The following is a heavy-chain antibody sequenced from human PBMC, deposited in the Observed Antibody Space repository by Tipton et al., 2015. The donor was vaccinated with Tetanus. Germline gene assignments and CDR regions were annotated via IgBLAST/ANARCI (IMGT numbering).Heavy chain of an antibody. Sequence: QVQLVQSGSEMKEPGASVTVSCKASGYNFVNFGITWVRQAPGQGLEWVGWISAYNGKTKYAQKLQGRVTMTTDRSASTAYMDLRRLRPDDTAVYYCARGMDYDSSGIDDFWGQGTLVTVSS. CDR2: ISAYNGKT. CDR1: GYNFVNFG. J-gene: IGHJ4*02. D-gene: IGHD3-22*01. CDR3: ARGMDYDSSGIDDF. V-gene: IGHV1-18*01.